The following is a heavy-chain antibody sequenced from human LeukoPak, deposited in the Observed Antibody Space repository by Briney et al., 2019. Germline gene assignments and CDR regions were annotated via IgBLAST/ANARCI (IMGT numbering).Heavy chain of an antibody. CDR2: ISYTGSNK. V-gene: IGHV3-48*03. J-gene: IGHJ4*02. CDR1: GFTFSSYE. CDR3: ARDVGYDLGY. D-gene: IGHD5-12*01. Sequence: GGSLRLSCAASGFTFSSYEMNWVRQAPGKGLEWLSYISYTGSNKYYADSVKGRFTISRDNAKNSLYLQMDSLRAEDTAVYYCARDVGYDLGYWGQGTLVTVSS.